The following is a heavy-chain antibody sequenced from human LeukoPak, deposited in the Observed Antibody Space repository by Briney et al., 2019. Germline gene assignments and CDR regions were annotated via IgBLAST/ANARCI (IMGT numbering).Heavy chain of an antibody. Sequence: PGGSLRLSCAASGFTFSDYFMGWIRQAPGKGLEWVSYISSSSSYTNYADSVKGRFTISRDNAKNSLYLQMNSLRAEDTAVYYCAREQTRYGSGWYSWDVWGEGTTVTVSS. J-gene: IGHJ6*04. CDR1: GFTFSDYF. CDR2: ISSSSSYT. D-gene: IGHD6-13*01. CDR3: AREQTRYGSGWYSWDV. V-gene: IGHV3-11*06.